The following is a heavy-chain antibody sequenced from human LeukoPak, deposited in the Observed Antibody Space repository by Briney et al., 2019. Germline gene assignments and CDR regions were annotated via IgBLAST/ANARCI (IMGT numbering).Heavy chain of an antibody. CDR2: ISYDGSNK. J-gene: IGHJ4*02. CDR3: ANHELYCTNGVCYGGTFDY. Sequence: GGSLRLSCAASGFTFSSYGMHWVRQAPGKGLEWVAVISYDGSNKYYADSVKGRFTISRDNSKNTLYLQMNSLRAEDTAVYYCANHELYCTNGVCYGGTFDYWGQGTLVTVSS. V-gene: IGHV3-30*18. CDR1: GFTFSSYG. D-gene: IGHD2-8*01.